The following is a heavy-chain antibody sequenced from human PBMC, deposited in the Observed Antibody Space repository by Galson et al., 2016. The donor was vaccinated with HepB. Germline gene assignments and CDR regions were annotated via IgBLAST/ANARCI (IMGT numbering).Heavy chain of an antibody. CDR3: SGDKGWGSGHGALDI. J-gene: IGHJ3*02. V-gene: IGHV4-30-4*01. Sequence: TLSLTCTVSGGSISSGDYYWSWIRQSPGKGLEWIGYIYYSGSTYYNPSLKSRVSISVDTSKNQFSLNLSAVTAADTAVYYCSGDKGWGSGHGALDIWGQGTRVIVSS. CDR2: IYYSGST. D-gene: IGHD5-12*01. CDR1: GGSISSGDYY.